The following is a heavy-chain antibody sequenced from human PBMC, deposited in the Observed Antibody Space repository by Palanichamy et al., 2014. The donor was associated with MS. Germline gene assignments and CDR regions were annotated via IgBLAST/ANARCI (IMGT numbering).Heavy chain of an antibody. J-gene: IGHJ4*02. V-gene: IGHV3-30*02. CDR2: ILFDGTNT. D-gene: IGHD1-26*01. CDR3: AKDKTSLKSVGFTCIDY. Sequence: QVQLVESGGGVVQPGGSLRLSCAASGFTFTIYGMHWVRQAPGKGLEWVAFILFDGTNTYYADSVKGRFTISRDTSKNTLYLQMNSLRAEDTAVYYCAKDKTSLKSVGFTCIDYWGQGTLVTVSS. CDR1: GFTFTIYG.